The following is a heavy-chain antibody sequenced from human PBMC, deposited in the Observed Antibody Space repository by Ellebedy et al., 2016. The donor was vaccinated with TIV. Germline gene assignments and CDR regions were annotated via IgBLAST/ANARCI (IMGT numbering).Heavy chain of an antibody. D-gene: IGHD1-26*01. V-gene: IGHV5-51*01. CDR3: ARQSGMSMDAFDV. Sequence: PGGSLRLSCMGSGYNFNSYWIGWVRQMPGRGLEWMGSIYPGDSDTRHSPSLRGQVTMSADKSVSTAHLQWSSLRASDSAMYYCARQSGMSMDAFDVWGQGTMVTVSS. CDR2: IYPGDSDT. J-gene: IGHJ3*01. CDR1: GYNFNSYW.